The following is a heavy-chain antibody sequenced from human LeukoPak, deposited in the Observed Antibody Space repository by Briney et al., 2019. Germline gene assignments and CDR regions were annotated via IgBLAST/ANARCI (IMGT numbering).Heavy chain of an antibody. CDR2: INHSGST. D-gene: IGHD4-17*01. CDR3: ARADGDPHFDY. V-gene: IGHV4-34*01. Sequence: PSETLSLTCAVYGGSFSGYYWSWLRQPPGKGLEWIGEINHSGSTNYNPSLKSRVTISVDTSKNQFSLKLSSVTAADTAVYYCARADGDPHFDYWGQGTLVTVSS. CDR1: GGSFSGYY. J-gene: IGHJ4*02.